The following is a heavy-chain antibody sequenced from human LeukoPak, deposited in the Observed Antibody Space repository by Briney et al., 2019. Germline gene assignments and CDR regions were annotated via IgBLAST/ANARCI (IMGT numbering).Heavy chain of an antibody. Sequence: SVKVSCKASGGTFSSYAISWVRQAPGQGLEWMGGIIPIFGTANYAQKFQGRVTITADESTSTAYMELSSLRSEDTAVFYCASQNSIAEARRVSAEYFQHWGQGTLVTVSS. CDR3: ASQNSIAEARRVSAEYFQH. D-gene: IGHD6-25*01. V-gene: IGHV1-69*01. J-gene: IGHJ1*01. CDR2: IIPIFGTA. CDR1: GGTFSSYA.